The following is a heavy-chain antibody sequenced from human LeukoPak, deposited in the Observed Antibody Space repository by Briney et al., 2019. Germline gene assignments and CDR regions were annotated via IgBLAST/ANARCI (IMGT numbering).Heavy chain of an antibody. CDR2: ISGSGGST. V-gene: IGHV3-23*01. J-gene: IGHJ4*02. CDR3: AKDLGHFWSGYGGYYFDY. Sequence: GGSLRLSCAASGFTFSNAWMSWVRQAPGKGLEWVSAISGSGGSTYYADSVKGRFTISRDNSKNTLYLQMNSLRAEDTAVYYCAKDLGHFWSGYGGYYFDYWGQGTLVTVSS. D-gene: IGHD3-3*02. CDR1: GFTFSNAW.